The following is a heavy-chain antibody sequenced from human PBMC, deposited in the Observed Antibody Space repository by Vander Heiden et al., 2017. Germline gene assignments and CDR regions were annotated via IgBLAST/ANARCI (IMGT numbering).Heavy chain of an antibody. Sequence: EVQLVESGGGLVNPGGSLRLSCAASGFTFSSYTVNWVRQAPGKGLEWVSSITGKSSYIYYADSVKGRFTISRDNARNSLSLQMSSLRAEDTAVYYCARGGANWDLYYFDYWGRGTLVTVSS. D-gene: IGHD1-1*01. J-gene: IGHJ4*02. V-gene: IGHV3-21*01. CDR1: GFTFSSYT. CDR2: ITGKSSYI. CDR3: ARGGANWDLYYFDY.